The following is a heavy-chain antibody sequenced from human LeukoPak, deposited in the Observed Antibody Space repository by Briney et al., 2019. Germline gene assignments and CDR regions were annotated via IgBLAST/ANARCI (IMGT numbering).Heavy chain of an antibody. Sequence: GGSLRLSCAASGFTVSSNYMSWVRQAPGKGLEWVSVIYSGGSTYYADSVKGRFTISRDNAKNSLFLQMNSLRAEDTAVYYCVRGVSISSSWYNDIWGQGTMVTVSS. CDR1: GFTVSSNY. CDR3: VRGVSISSSWYNDI. J-gene: IGHJ3*02. V-gene: IGHV3-53*01. D-gene: IGHD6-13*01. CDR2: IYSGGST.